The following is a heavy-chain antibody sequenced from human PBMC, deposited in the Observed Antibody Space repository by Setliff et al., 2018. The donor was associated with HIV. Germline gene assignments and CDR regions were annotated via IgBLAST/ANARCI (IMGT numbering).Heavy chain of an antibody. V-gene: IGHV4-59*01. Sequence: SETLSLTCTVSGGSISSYYWSWIRQPPGKGLEWIGYMYYSGNTNYNPSLKSRVTISVDTSKSQFSLKLSSVTAADTAVYYCARDQSDWFDPWGQGTLVTVSS. CDR2: MYYSGNT. CDR1: GGSISSYY. J-gene: IGHJ5*02. CDR3: ARDQSDWFDP.